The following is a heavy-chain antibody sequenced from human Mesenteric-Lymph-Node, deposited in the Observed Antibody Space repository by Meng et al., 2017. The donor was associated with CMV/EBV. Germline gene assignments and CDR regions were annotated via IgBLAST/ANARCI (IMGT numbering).Heavy chain of an antibody. CDR1: GFSFDEYA. V-gene: IGHV3-9*01. J-gene: IGHJ4*02. D-gene: IGHD1-26*01. CDR2: ISWNSGAM. CDR3: VRFGGGTWD. Sequence: SLKISCVASGFSFDEYAMHWVRLAPGKGLEWVSGISWNSGAMGYADSVKGRFTISRDNAKNTLYLQMNSLRAEDTAVYYCVRFGGGTWDWGQGTLVTVSS.